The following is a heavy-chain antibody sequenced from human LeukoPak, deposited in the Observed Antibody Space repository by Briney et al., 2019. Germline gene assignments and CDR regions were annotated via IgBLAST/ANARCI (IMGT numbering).Heavy chain of an antibody. CDR3: ASLVDTAMVTVDY. J-gene: IGHJ4*02. CDR2: INHSGST. CDR1: GGSFSGYY. D-gene: IGHD5-18*01. Sequence: PSETLSLTCAVYGGSFSGYYWSWIRQPPGKGLEWIGEINHSGSTNYNPSLKSRVTISVDTSKNQFSLKPSSVTAADTAVYYCASLVDTAMVTVDYWGQGTLVTVSS. V-gene: IGHV4-34*01.